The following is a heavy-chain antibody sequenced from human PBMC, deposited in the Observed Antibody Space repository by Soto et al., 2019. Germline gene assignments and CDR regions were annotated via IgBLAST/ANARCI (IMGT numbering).Heavy chain of an antibody. CDR1: GGSFSGYY. V-gene: IGHV4-34*01. D-gene: IGHD6-19*01. CDR3: ARLTVAGTFDY. J-gene: IGHJ4*02. CDR2: INYSGST. Sequence: SETLSLTCAVYGGSFSGYYWSWIRQPPGKGLEWIGEINYSGSTNYNPSLKSRVTISVDTSKNQFSLKLSSVTAADTAVYYCARLTVAGTFDYWGQGTLVTVSS.